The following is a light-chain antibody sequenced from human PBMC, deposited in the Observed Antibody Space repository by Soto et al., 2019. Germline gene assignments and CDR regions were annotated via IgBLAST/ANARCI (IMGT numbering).Light chain of an antibody. CDR3: QQYKSYST. V-gene: IGKV1-5*01. J-gene: IGKJ1*01. CDR2: DAS. CDR1: QSISSW. Sequence: DIQMTQSPSTLSASLGDRVTITCRASQSISSWLAWYQQKPGKAPKLLIYDASSLESGVPSRLSGSGSGTDFTLTISSLQPDDFATYYCQQYKSYSTFGQGTKVDIK.